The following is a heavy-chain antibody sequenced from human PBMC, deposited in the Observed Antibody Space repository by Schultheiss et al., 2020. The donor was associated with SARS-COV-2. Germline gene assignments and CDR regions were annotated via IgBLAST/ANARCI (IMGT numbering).Heavy chain of an antibody. CDR2: IYHSGST. Sequence: SETLSLTCTVSGGSISSSNWWSWVRQPPGKGLEWIGEIYHSGSTNYNPSLKSRVTISVDKSKNQFSLKLSSVTAADTAVYYCARPSTGYSGSYNWFDPWGQGTLVTVSS. CDR3: ARPSTGYSGSYNWFDP. J-gene: IGHJ5*02. V-gene: IGHV4-4*02. D-gene: IGHD1-26*01. CDR1: GGSISSSNW.